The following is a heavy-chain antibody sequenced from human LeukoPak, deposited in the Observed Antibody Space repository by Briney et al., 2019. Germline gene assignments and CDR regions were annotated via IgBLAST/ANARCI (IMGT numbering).Heavy chain of an antibody. CDR3: ARLPSSSWLNWFDP. V-gene: IGHV4-39*01. Sequence: SETLSLTCTVSGGSISSSSYYWGWIRQPPGKGLEWIGSIYYSGNTYYNPSLKCRVTVSVDTSKNQFSLKLNSVTAADTAVYYCARLPSSSWLNWFDPWGQGTLVTVSS. CDR1: GGSISSSSYY. CDR2: IYYSGNT. D-gene: IGHD6-13*01. J-gene: IGHJ5*02.